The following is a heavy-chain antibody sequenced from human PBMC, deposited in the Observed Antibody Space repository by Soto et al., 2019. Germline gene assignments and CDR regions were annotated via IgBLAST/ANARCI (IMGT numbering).Heavy chain of an antibody. J-gene: IGHJ4*02. CDR2: IYYSGST. V-gene: IGHV4-30-4*01. D-gene: IGHD3-10*01. CDR1: GGSISSGDYY. Sequence: QVQLQESGPGLVKPSQTLSLTCTVSGGSISSGDYYWSWIRQPPGKGLEWIGYIYYSGSTYYNPSLKSRVTISVDTSNNQSSLKLSSVTAADPAVYYCARVTYYGSGSYFRIPEDYWGQGTLVTVSS. CDR3: ARVTYYGSGSYFRIPEDY.